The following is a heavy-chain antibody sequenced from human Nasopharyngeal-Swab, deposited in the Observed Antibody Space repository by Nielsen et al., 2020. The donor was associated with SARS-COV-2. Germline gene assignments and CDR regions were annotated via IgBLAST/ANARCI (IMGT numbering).Heavy chain of an antibody. CDR2: IKQDGSEK. D-gene: IGHD2-21*01. Sequence: WIRQPPGKGLEWVANIKQDGSEKYYVDSVKGRFTISRDNAKNSLYLQMNSLRAEDTAVYYCARGYCGGACPEGYWGQGTLVTVSS. V-gene: IGHV3-7*03. CDR3: ARGYCGGACPEGY. J-gene: IGHJ4*02.